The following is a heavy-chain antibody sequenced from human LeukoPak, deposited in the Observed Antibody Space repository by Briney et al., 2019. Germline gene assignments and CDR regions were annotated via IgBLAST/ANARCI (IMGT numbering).Heavy chain of an antibody. CDR1: GFIFNNYG. CDR3: VRGQGAHDNWFDP. CDR2: IKGRSDTI. J-gene: IGHJ5*02. Sequence: PGGSLRLSCTASGFIFNNYGMNWVRQAPGKGLEWISYIKGRSDTIHYADSVKGRFTISRDNAKNTLSLQMTSLRAEDTAIYYCVRGQGAHDNWFDPWSRGTLVTVAS. D-gene: IGHD4/OR15-4a*01. V-gene: IGHV3-48*01.